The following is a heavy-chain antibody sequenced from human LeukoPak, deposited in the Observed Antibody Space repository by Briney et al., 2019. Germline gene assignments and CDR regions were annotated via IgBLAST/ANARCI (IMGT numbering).Heavy chain of an antibody. Sequence: GGSLRLSCVASGFTFSSYGMSWVRQAPGKGLEWVSAISESENITYYADSVRGRFTISRDVSKNTLFLQMNSLRSEDKALYYCTKAKYYHFDYWGEGTLVTVSS. D-gene: IGHD3-16*01. V-gene: IGHV3-23*01. CDR2: ISESENIT. J-gene: IGHJ4*02. CDR1: GFTFSSYG. CDR3: TKAKYYHFDY.